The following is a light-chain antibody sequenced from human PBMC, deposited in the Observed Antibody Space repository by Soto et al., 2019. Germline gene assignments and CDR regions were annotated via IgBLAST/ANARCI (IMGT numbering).Light chain of an antibody. CDR3: QHYDNLPSVT. J-gene: IGKJ5*01. V-gene: IGKV1-39*01. CDR1: QRISFY. CDR2: AAS. Sequence: IDVAQSPWSLSASFRDIVTITCPASQRISFYLNWYQQKPGNAPKLLIYAASHLQSGVPSRFSGSGSGTDFTLTINSLQPGDFAPYYCQHYDNLPSVTFGPGTRLEIK.